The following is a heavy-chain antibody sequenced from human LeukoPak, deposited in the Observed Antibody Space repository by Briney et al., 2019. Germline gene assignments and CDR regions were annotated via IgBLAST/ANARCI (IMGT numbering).Heavy chain of an antibody. CDR1: GNTFAGHN. CDR2: INPDRGGT. J-gene: IGHJ4*02. V-gene: IGHV1-2*02. Sequence: RASVKVSCKAPGNTFAGHNIHWMRQAPGQGLELMGWINPDRGGTDHARQFQGRVTMTSDTSIRAAYMELSSLVSEDSAVYFCAISIQAAAIPAFDYWGQGTLVTVSS. D-gene: IGHD6-25*01. CDR3: AISIQAAAIPAFDY.